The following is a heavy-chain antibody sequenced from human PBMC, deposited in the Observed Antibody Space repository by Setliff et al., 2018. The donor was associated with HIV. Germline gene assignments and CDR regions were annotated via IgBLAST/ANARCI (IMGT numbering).Heavy chain of an antibody. CDR3: ARDFVTGSYFLQ. D-gene: IGHD1-26*01. Sequence: SETLSLTCTVSGGSIFSGSYYWSWIRQPAGKGLEWIGRIYTSGSTNYNPSLKSRVTISVDTSKNQFSLKLSSVTAADTAVYYCARDFVTGSYFLQWGQGTLFTVSS. CDR2: IYTSGST. J-gene: IGHJ1*01. CDR1: GGSIFSGSYY. V-gene: IGHV4-61*02.